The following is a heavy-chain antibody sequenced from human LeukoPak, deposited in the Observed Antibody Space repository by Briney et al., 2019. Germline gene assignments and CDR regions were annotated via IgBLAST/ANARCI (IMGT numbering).Heavy chain of an antibody. Sequence: GGSLSLSCAASGFVFSASYMSWVRKAPGKGLEWVAPIKPDGSEKYHVDSVSGRFTISRDNTNDSLFLQMNSLRVDDTAVYYCVRGGTYWTVSWGQGTLVNVS. CDR1: GFVFSASY. CDR3: VRGGTYWTVS. V-gene: IGHV3-7*01. J-gene: IGHJ5*01. CDR2: IKPDGSEK.